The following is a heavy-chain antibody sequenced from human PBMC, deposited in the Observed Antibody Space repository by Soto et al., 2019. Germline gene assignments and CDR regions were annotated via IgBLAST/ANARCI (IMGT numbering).Heavy chain of an antibody. Sequence: PSETLSLTCAVLRGSFSGYYWSWIRQPPGKGLEWIGEINHSGSTNYNPSLKSRVTISVDTSKNQFSLKLSSVTAADTAVYYCARTADYYDSSGYLDDFDIWGQGTMVTVS. J-gene: IGHJ3*02. V-gene: IGHV4-34*01. CDR2: INHSGST. CDR3: ARTADYYDSSGYLDDFDI. D-gene: IGHD3-22*01. CDR1: RGSFSGYY.